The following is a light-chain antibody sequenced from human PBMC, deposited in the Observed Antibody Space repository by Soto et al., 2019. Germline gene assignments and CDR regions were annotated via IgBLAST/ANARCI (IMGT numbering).Light chain of an antibody. J-gene: IGKJ4*01. Sequence: EIVFTQSPGTPSFSPGEKATLSCRAIQSVSSSYLAWYQQKPGQAPRLLIFDASNRATGIPARFSGSGSGTDFTLTISSLEPEDFAIYYCQQRCNWPPVTFGGGTKVDIK. V-gene: IGKV3D-20*02. CDR1: QSVSSSY. CDR2: DAS. CDR3: QQRCNWPPVT.